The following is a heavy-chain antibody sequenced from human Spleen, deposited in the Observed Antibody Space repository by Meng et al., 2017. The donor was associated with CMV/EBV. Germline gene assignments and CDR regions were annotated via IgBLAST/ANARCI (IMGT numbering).Heavy chain of an antibody. J-gene: IGHJ6*02. CDR1: GFTFSDYA. CDR2: ISSSSSYI. CDR3: ARSAGGRFLEWLSPSYYYYGMDV. Sequence: GGSLRLSCAGSGFTFSDYAMSWVRQAPGKGLEWVSSISSSSSYIYYADSVKGRFTISRDNAKNSLYLQMNSLRAEDTAVYYCARSAGGRFLEWLSPSYYYYGMDVWGQGTTVTV. D-gene: IGHD3-3*01. V-gene: IGHV3-21*01.